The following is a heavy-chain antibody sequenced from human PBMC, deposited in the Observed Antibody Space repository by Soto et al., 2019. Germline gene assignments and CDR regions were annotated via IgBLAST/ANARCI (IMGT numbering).Heavy chain of an antibody. CDR3: AKAFEAAPLLGARYLDN. D-gene: IGHD3-16*01. J-gene: IGHJ4*02. Sequence: GGSLRLSCAASGFTFTNYVMTWVRQAPGKGLEWVSIISGDGGGKSYTDSVKGRFTIFRDNSKNTLYLEMNSLRADDTAIYYCAKAFEAAPLLGARYLDNWGQGALVTVSS. CDR1: GFTFTNYV. CDR2: ISGDGGGK. V-gene: IGHV3-23*01.